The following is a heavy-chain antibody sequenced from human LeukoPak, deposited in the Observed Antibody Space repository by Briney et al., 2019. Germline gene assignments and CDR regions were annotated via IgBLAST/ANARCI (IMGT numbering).Heavy chain of an antibody. D-gene: IGHD2-15*01. CDR3: ARHLLFDP. V-gene: IGHV4-34*01. CDR2: INHSGST. Sequence: PETLSLTCAVSGGSISSGGYSWSWIRQPPGKGLEWIGEINHSGSTNYNPSLKSRVTISVDTSKNQFSLKLSSVTAADTAVYYCARHLLFDPWGQGTLVTVSS. CDR1: GGSISSGGYS. J-gene: IGHJ5*02.